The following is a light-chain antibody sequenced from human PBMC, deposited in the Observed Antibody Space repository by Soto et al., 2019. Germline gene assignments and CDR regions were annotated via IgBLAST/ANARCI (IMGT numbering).Light chain of an antibody. CDR3: QQYNQWPPLT. V-gene: IGKV3-15*01. CDR1: QSVGNN. J-gene: IGKJ4*01. CDR2: GAS. Sequence: EIVMTQSTATLSVSPGERATLSCRASQSVGNNLAWYQQKAGQAPKVIIYGASTRATGIPARFSGSGSGTEFTLTISSLQSEDFAVYYCQQYNQWPPLTFGGGTKVEIK.